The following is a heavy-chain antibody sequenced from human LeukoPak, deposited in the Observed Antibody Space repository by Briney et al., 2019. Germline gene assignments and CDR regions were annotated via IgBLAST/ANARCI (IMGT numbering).Heavy chain of an antibody. J-gene: IGHJ4*02. CDR3: ARSPSGSYFYFDY. D-gene: IGHD1-26*01. CDR2: ISYDGSNK. CDR1: GFTFSSYA. V-gene: IGHV3-30-3*01. Sequence: PGGSLRLSCAASGFTFSSYAMHWVRQAPGKGLEWVAVISYDGSNKYYADSVKGRFTISRDNSKNTLYLQMNRLRAEDTAVYYRARSPSGSYFYFDYWGQGTLVTVSS.